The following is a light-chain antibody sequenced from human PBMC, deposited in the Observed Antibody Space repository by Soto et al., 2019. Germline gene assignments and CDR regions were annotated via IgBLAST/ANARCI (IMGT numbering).Light chain of an antibody. J-gene: IGLJ2*01. CDR1: SSNIGAGYD. V-gene: IGLV1-40*01. CDR2: GNS. CDR3: QSYDSSLSAVV. Sequence: QLVLTQPPSVSGAPGQRVTISCTGSSSNIGAGYDVHWYQHLPGAAPKLLIYGNSNRPSGVPDRFSGSKSATSASLAITGLQADDEADYYCQSYDSSLSAVVFGGGTQLTVL.